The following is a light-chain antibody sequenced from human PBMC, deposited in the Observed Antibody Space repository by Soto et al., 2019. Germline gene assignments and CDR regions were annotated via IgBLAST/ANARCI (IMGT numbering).Light chain of an antibody. CDR3: APWKDSMNRVV. CDR1: SSNIGSNT. Sequence: QSVLTQPPSASATPGQRVTISCSGGSSNIGSNTVNWYQQLPGTAPKLLLHSNNHRPSGGADSRSGAKTCTTTSLAISGLHYEDEADYYCAPWKDSMNRVVFGGGTKVTVL. V-gene: IGLV1-44*01. CDR2: SNN. J-gene: IGLJ2*01.